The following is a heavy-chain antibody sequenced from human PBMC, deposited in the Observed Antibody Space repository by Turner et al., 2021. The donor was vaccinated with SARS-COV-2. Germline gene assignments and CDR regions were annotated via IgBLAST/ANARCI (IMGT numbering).Heavy chain of an antibody. J-gene: IGHJ6*02. Sequence: QVQLVESGGGVVQPGRSLRLSCAASGFTFSNYAMHWVRQAPGKGLEWVAVISYDGSNKYYADSVKGRFTISRDNSKNTLYLQMNSLRAEDTAVYYCARDRIIWDRGVHYYYGMDVWGQGTTVTVSS. CDR1: GFTFSNYA. CDR3: ARDRIIWDRGVHYYYGMDV. D-gene: IGHD1-26*01. V-gene: IGHV3-30-3*01. CDR2: ISYDGSNK.